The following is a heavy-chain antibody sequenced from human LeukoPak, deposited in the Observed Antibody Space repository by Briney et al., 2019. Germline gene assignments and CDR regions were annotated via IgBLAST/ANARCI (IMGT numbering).Heavy chain of an antibody. CDR2: ISGSGGST. CDR3: AKSLSGSISGWNHDD. J-gene: IGHJ4*02. D-gene: IGHD1-14*01. Sequence: GGSLRLSCAASGFTFSSYAMSWVRQAPGKGLEWVSAISGSGGSTYYADSVKGRFTISRDNSKNTLYLQMNSLRAEDTAVYYCAKSLSGSISGWNHDDWGQGTLVTVSS. CDR1: GFTFSSYA. V-gene: IGHV3-23*01.